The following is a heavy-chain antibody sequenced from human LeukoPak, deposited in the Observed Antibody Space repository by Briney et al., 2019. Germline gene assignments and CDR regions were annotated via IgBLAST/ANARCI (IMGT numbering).Heavy chain of an antibody. V-gene: IGHV4-39*07. J-gene: IGHJ6*03. CDR3: ARDYYDFWSGYYWSYYMDV. CDR2: IYYSGST. CDR1: GFTFSSYV. D-gene: IGHD3-3*01. Sequence: GSLRLSCAASGFTFSSYVMHWIRQPPGKGLEWIGSIYYSGSTYYNPCLKSRVTISVDTSKNQFSLKLSSVTAADTAVYYCARDYYDFWSGYYWSYYMDVWGKGTTVTVSS.